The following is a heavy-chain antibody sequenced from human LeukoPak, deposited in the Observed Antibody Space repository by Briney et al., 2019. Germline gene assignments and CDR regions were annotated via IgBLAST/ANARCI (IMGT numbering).Heavy chain of an antibody. CDR2: IYYSGST. V-gene: IGHV4-59*01. J-gene: IGHJ6*03. Sequence: PSETLSLTCTVSGGSISSYYWSWIRQHPGKGLEWIGYIYYSGSTNYNPSLKSRVTISVDTSKNQFSLKLSSVTAADTAVYYCARVGGSLVAAVKYYYMDVWGKGTTVTISS. D-gene: IGHD2-15*01. CDR1: GGSISSYY. CDR3: ARVGGSLVAAVKYYYMDV.